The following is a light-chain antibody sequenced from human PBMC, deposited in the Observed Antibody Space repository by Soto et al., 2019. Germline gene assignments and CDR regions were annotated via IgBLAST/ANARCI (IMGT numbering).Light chain of an antibody. CDR2: EVN. Sequence: QSALTQPASVSASPGQSITISCTGTSSDIGNYNYVSWYQLHPGKAPKLMIYEVNNRPSGVSNRFSGSKSGNTASLTISGLQAEDEADYYCSSYTSNSPLVFGGGTKLTVL. CDR3: SSYTSNSPLV. V-gene: IGLV2-14*01. J-gene: IGLJ3*02. CDR1: SSDIGNYNY.